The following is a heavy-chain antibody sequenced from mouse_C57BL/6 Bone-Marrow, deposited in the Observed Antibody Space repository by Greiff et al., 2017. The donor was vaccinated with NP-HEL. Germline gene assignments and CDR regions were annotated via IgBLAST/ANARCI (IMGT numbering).Heavy chain of an antibody. CDR2: IYPGGGCT. CDR3: TRTYYSNSYLDY. V-gene: IGHV1-55*01. CDR1: GYTFTSYW. J-gene: IGHJ2*01. Sequence: QVQLQQPGAELVKPGASVKMSCKASGYTFTSYWITWVKQRPGQGLEWIGDIYPGGGCTNYNEKFKSKATLTVDTSSSTAYMQLSSLTSEDSAVYYCTRTYYSNSYLDYWGQGTTLTVSS. D-gene: IGHD2-5*01.